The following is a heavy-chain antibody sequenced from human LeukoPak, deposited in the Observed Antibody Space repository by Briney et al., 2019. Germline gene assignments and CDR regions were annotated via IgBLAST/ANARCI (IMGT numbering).Heavy chain of an antibody. D-gene: IGHD2-2*01. CDR3: ARGQYCSTTTCYSARKYFDF. Sequence: SETLSLTCAVSGGAFSNYFWTWIRQPPGKGLEWIAEINDNGSTNSNSSLRSRVAISLDTSKNQFSLRLTSVTAADTAVYYCARGQYCSTTTCYSARKYFDFWGQGTLVTVSS. CDR2: INDNGST. V-gene: IGHV4-34*01. CDR1: GGAFSNYF. J-gene: IGHJ4*02.